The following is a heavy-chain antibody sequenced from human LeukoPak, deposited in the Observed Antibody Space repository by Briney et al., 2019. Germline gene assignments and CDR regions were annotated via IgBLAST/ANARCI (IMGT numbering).Heavy chain of an antibody. Sequence: KPSETLSLTCTVSGGSISSSSYYWGWIRQPPGKGLEWIGSIYYSGSTYYNPSLKSRVTISVDTSKNQFSLKLSSVTAADTAVYYCARQLISAGPNWFDPWGQGTLVTVSS. D-gene: IGHD6-13*01. CDR1: GGSISSSSYY. CDR2: IYYSGST. V-gene: IGHV4-39*01. CDR3: ARQLISAGPNWFDP. J-gene: IGHJ5*02.